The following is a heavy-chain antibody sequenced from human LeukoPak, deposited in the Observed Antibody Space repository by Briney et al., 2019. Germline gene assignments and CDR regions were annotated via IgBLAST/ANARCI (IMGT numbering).Heavy chain of an antibody. CDR3: ARGAAGYYGMDV. CDR2: IYYSGST. D-gene: IGHD2-15*01. CDR1: GGSISSYY. J-gene: IGHJ6*02. Sequence: PSETLSLTCTVSGGSISSYYWSWIRQPPGKGLEWIGYIYYSGSTNYNPSLKSRVTISVDTSKNQFSLKLSSVTAADTAVYYCARGAAGYYGMDVWGQGTTVTVSS. V-gene: IGHV4-59*12.